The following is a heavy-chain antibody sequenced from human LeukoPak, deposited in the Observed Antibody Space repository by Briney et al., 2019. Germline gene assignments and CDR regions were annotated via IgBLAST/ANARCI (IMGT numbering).Heavy chain of an antibody. D-gene: IGHD2-15*01. V-gene: IGHV4-39*01. CDR2: IYYSGST. J-gene: IGHJ4*02. CDR3: ARGDSSFFDY. Sequence: SETLSLTCTVSGGSISSSSYSWGWIRQPPGKGLEWIGSIYYSGSTYYNPSLKSRVTISVDTSKNQFSLKLSSVTAADMAVYYCARGDSSFFDYWGQGTLVTVSS. CDR1: GGSISSSSYS.